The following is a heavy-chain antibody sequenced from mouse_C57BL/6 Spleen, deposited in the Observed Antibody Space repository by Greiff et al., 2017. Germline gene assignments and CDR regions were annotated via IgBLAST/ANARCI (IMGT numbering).Heavy chain of an antibody. V-gene: IGHV1-76*01. CDR3: ARWEDYGNYGWYFDV. D-gene: IGHD2-1*01. J-gene: IGHJ1*03. CDR2: IYPGSGNT. Sequence: QVQLQQSGAELVRPGASVKLSCKASGYTFTDYYINWVKQRPGQGLEWIARIYPGSGNTYYNEKFKGKATLTAEKSSSTAYMQLSSLTSEDSAVYFCARWEDYGNYGWYFDVWGTGTTVTVSS. CDR1: GYTFTDYY.